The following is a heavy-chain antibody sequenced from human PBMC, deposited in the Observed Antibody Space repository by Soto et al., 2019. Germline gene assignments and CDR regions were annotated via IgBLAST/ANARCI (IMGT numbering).Heavy chain of an antibody. V-gene: IGHV3-23*01. CDR1: GFTFSNYD. J-gene: IGHJ4*02. D-gene: IGHD3-16*01. CDR2: VSTSGGNT. Sequence: EVQLLESGGGLVQPGGSLRLSCEVSGFTFSNYDMSWVRQGPGKGLEWVSSVSTSGGNTFYADSVKGRFAISRDNSKSTLFLQMNGLRVEDAALYYCARGTSTLPHWGQETLVTVSS. CDR3: ARGTSTLPH.